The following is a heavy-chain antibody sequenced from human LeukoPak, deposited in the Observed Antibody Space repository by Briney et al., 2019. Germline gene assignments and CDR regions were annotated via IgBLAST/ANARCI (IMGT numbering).Heavy chain of an antibody. D-gene: IGHD6-13*01. J-gene: IGHJ3*02. Sequence: SQTLSLTCAISGDSVSSNSAAWNWIRQSPSRGLEWLGRTYYRSKWYDDYAVSVKSRITINSDTSKNQISLHLNSVTPEDTAVYYCARDPSSSWFRDYAFDIWGQGTMVTVSS. CDR2: TYYRSKWYD. V-gene: IGHV6-1*01. CDR1: GDSVSSNSAA. CDR3: ARDPSSSWFRDYAFDI.